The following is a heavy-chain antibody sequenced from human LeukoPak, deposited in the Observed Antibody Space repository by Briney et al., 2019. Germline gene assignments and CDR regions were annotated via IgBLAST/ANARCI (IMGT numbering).Heavy chain of an antibody. Sequence: QPGGSLRLSCAASGFTFSSYAMNWVRQAPGKELEWISNIRSESSGTTYADSVKGRFTISRDNAENSLYLQINSLRADDTAVYYCVRDLNWAFDYWSQGALVTVSS. CDR1: GFTFSSYA. CDR3: VRDLNWAFDY. D-gene: IGHD3-16*01. V-gene: IGHV3-48*01. CDR2: IRSESSGT. J-gene: IGHJ4*02.